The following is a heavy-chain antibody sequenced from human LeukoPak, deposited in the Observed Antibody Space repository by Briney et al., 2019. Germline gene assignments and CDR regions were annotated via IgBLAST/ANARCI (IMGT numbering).Heavy chain of an antibody. CDR2: IYSGGST. D-gene: IGHD3-3*01. CDR1: GFTVSSNY. J-gene: IGHJ5*02. CDR3: AKDGYDFWSAYQIDL. V-gene: IGHV3-53*01. Sequence: PGGSLRLSCAASGFTVSSNYMSWVRQAPGKGLEWVSVIYSGGSTYYSDSVTGRFTISRDNLQNTLYLQMSSLRADDTAVYYCAKDGYDFWSAYQIDLWGQGTLVTVSS.